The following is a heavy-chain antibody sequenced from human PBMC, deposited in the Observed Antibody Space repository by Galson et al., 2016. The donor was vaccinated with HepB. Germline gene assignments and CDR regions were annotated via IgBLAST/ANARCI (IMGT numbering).Heavy chain of an antibody. Sequence: SVKVSCKASGGSFNSYSMNWVRQAPGQGLEWMGRIIPVIGIGNYPQNFQGRVTITADEYTNTAYMELSSLRSNDTAVYYCATGGSGSSPSLDYWGQGARVTVSS. CDR1: GGSFNSYS. CDR3: ATGGSGSSPSLDY. J-gene: IGHJ4*02. CDR2: IIPVIGIG. D-gene: IGHD1-26*01. V-gene: IGHV1-69*02.